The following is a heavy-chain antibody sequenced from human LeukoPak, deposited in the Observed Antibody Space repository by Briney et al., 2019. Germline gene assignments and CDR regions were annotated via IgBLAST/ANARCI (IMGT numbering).Heavy chain of an antibody. D-gene: IGHD4-17*01. CDR1: GYTFTSYA. CDR2: INTNTGTP. Sequence: ASVKVSCKASGYTFTSYAMNWVRQAPGQGLEWMGWINTNTGTPTYAPGFTGRFVFSLDPSVSTTYLQISSLQAEDTAVYYCARGSPTDYPPIQYGDYVVNYWGQGTLVTVSS. V-gene: IGHV7-4-1*02. J-gene: IGHJ4*02. CDR3: ARGSPTDYPPIQYGDYVVNY.